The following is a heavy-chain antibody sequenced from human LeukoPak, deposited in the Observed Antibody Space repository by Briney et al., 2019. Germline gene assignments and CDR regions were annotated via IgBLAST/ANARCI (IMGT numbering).Heavy chain of an antibody. CDR1: GFTFTSHW. D-gene: IGHD1-7*01. Sequence: GGSLRLSCAASGFTFTSHWITWARQAPGKGLEWVANIKEHGSEQYYVDSVKGRFTISRDNAKNSLYLQMNSLRAEDTAIYYCARSGPNYLTPRPIDYWGQGTL. J-gene: IGHJ4*02. CDR3: ARSGPNYLTPRPIDY. V-gene: IGHV3-7*01. CDR2: IKEHGSEQ.